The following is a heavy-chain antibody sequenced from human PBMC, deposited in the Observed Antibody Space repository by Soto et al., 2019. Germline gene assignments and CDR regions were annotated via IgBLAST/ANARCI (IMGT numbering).Heavy chain of an antibody. CDR2: IYPGDSDT. CDR3: ARQDGDGLYYFDY. V-gene: IGHV5-51*01. J-gene: IGHJ4*02. CDR1: GYNFNIYW. Sequence: PGESLKISCKRSGYNFNIYWIGWVRQMPGKGLEWMGVIYPGDSDTRYSPSFQGQVTISVDKSINTAYLQWSSLTASDTAVYYCARQDGDGLYYFDYWGQGTLVTVSS. D-gene: IGHD4-17*01.